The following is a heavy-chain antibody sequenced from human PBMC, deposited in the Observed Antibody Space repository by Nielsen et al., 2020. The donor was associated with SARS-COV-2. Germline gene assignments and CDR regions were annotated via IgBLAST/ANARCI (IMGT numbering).Heavy chain of an antibody. V-gene: IGHV3-74*01. J-gene: IGHJ4*02. CDR3: ARSYYDSSVIREKKRGASADY. Sequence: GGSLRLSCAASGFTFSSYWMHWVRQAPGKGLVWVSRINSDGSSTSYADSAKGRFTISRDNAKNTLYLQMNSLRAEDTAVYYCARSYYDSSVIREKKRGASADYWGQGTLVTVSS. CDR1: GFTFSSYW. CDR2: INSDGSST. D-gene: IGHD3-22*01.